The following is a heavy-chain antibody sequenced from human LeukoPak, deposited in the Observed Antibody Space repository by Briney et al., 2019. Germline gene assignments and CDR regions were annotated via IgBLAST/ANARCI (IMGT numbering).Heavy chain of an antibody. CDR3: AKDLNSSGWYGWFDP. CDR1: GFTFRTHA. Sequence: GGSLRLSCAASGFTFRTHAMIWVRQSPGKGLEWVSAISSSGGDTYYADSVKGRFTISRDNSKNTLYLQMNSLRAEDTAVYYCAKDLNSSGWYGWFDPWGQGTLVTVSS. CDR2: ISSSGGDT. J-gene: IGHJ5*02. V-gene: IGHV3-23*01. D-gene: IGHD6-19*01.